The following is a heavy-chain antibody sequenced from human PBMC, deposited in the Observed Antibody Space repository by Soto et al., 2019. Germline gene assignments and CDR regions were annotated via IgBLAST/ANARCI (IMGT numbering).Heavy chain of an antibody. CDR3: ARDLSSFRPDILPPHDY. CDR1: GFTVSSNY. CDR2: IYSGGST. D-gene: IGHD3-9*01. J-gene: IGHJ4*02. V-gene: IGHV3-66*01. Sequence: GGSLRLSCAASGFTVSSNYMSWVRQAPGKGLEWVSVIYSGGSTYYADSVKGRFTISRDNSKNTLYLQMNSLRAEDTAVYYCARDLSSFRPDILPPHDYWGQGTLVTVSS.